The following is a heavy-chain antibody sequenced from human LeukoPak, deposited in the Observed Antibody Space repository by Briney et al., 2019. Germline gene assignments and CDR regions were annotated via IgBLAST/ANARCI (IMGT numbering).Heavy chain of an antibody. CDR2: FYYSGTT. V-gene: IGHV4-59*01. D-gene: IGHD1-26*01. Sequence: SETLSLTCTVSGGSISSYYWSWIRQPPGKGLEWIGDFYYSGTTNYNPSLKSRVTISVDTSKNQFSLKLSSVTAADTAVYYCARILRGATYFDYWGQGTLVTVSS. CDR3: ARILRGATYFDY. J-gene: IGHJ4*02. CDR1: GGSISSYY.